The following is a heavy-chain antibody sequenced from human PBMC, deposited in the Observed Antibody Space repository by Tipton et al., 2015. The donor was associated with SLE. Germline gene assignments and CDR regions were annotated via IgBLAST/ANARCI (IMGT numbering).Heavy chain of an antibody. J-gene: IGHJ3*02. V-gene: IGHV3-13*01. CDR2: IGTAGDT. D-gene: IGHD3-22*01. Sequence: SLRLSCAASGFTFSSYDMHWVRQATGKGLEWVSAIGTAGDTYYPGSVKGRFTISRENAKNSLYLQMNSLSAGDTAVYYCARADSSDYDGSFDIWGQGTMVTVSS. CDR3: ARADSSDYDGSFDI. CDR1: GFTFSSYD.